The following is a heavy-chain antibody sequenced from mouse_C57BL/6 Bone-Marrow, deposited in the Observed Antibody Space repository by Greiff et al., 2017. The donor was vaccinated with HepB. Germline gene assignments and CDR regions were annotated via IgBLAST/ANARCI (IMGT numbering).Heavy chain of an antibody. J-gene: IGHJ2*01. Sequence: QVQLQQPGAELVKPGASVKMSCKASGYTFTNYWITWVKQRPGQGLEWIGDIYPGSGSTNYNEKFKSKATLTVDTSSSTAYMQLSSLTSEDSAVYYCARFFITTVVDYWGQGTTLTVSS. CDR2: IYPGSGST. CDR3: ARFFITTVVDY. D-gene: IGHD1-1*01. V-gene: IGHV1-55*01. CDR1: GYTFTNYW.